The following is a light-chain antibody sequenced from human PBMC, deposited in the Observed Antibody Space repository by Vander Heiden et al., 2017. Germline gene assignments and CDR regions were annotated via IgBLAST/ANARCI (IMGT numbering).Light chain of an antibody. CDR3: QQADSTPLT. CDR2: TAF. CDR1: QSVRFY. Sequence: DIQMTQSPSSLSASVGDRITITCRASQSVRFYLNWYQQKPGKAPKVLIYTAFTLEDGVPSRFNGSGSGTDFTLTINSLQPEDFATYYCQQADSTPLTFGGGTKVEIK. J-gene: IGKJ4*01. V-gene: IGKV1-39*01.